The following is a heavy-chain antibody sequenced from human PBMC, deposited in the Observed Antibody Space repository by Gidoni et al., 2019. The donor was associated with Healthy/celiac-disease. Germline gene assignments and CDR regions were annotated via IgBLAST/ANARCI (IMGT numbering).Heavy chain of an antibody. CDR3: ARAKFGQEFGELYFDY. Sequence: QVQLVQSGAEVKKPGASVKVSCKASGYTFTGYYMHWVRQAPGQGPEWMGWINPNSGGTNYAQKFQGRVTMTRDTSISTAYMELSRLRSDDTAVYYCARAKFGQEFGELYFDYWGQGTLVTVSS. CDR2: INPNSGGT. D-gene: IGHD3-10*01. J-gene: IGHJ4*02. CDR1: GYTFTGYY. V-gene: IGHV1-2*02.